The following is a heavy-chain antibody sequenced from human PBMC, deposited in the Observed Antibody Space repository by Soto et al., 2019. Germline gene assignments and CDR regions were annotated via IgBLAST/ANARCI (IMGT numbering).Heavy chain of an antibody. V-gene: IGHV4-59*08. CDR2: IYYSGST. CDR3: ARAGSPAASFDY. J-gene: IGHJ4*02. D-gene: IGHD2-2*01. CDR1: GGSISSYY. Sequence: QVQLQESGPGLVKPSETLSLTCTVSGGSISSYYWSWIRQPPGKGLEWIGYIYYSGSTNYNPSLKSRVTISVDTSKNQFSLKLSSVTAADTAVYYCARAGSPAASFDYWGQGTLVTVSS.